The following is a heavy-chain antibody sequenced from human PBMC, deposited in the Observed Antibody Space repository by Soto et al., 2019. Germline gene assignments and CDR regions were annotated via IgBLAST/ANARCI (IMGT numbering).Heavy chain of an antibody. Sequence: QVQLVQSGAEVKKPGSSVRVSCKASGDIFSNYTISWVRQAPGQGLEWMGRIIPILDVANYPLRFQGRDTITASKSTSTVNMELSSLRPEDTARYYSARGKTDSGGYGGDYYMDVWGKGTRVTVSS. D-gene: IGHD3-10*01. CDR2: IIPILDVA. CDR3: ARGKTDSGGYGGDYYMDV. J-gene: IGHJ6*03. V-gene: IGHV1-69*02. CDR1: GDIFSNYT.